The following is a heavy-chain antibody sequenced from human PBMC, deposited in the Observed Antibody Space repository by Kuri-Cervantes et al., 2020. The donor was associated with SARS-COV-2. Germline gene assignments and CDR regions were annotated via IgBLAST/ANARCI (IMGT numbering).Heavy chain of an antibody. Sequence: GSLRLSCTVSGGSISSSSYYWGWIRQPPGKGLEWIGSIYYSGSTYYNPSLKSRVTISVDTSKNQFSLKLSSVTAADTAVYYCARMHFEGWYFDLWGRGTLVTVSS. CDR3: ARMHFEGWYFDL. J-gene: IGHJ2*01. D-gene: IGHD3-3*02. CDR1: GGSISSSSYY. CDR2: IYYSGST. V-gene: IGHV4-39*01.